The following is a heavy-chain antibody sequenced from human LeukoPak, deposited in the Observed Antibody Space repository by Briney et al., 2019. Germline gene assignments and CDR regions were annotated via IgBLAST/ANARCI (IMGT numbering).Heavy chain of an antibody. J-gene: IGHJ4*02. CDR3: ARVISVAGYDY. D-gene: IGHD6-19*01. CDR2: ISSSSYI. Sequence: GGSLRLSCAVSGFTFSSYSMNWVRQAPGKGLEWVSSISSSSYIYYADSVKGRFTISRDNAKNSLYLQMNSLRAEDTAVYYCARVISVAGYDYWGQGTLVTVSS. CDR1: GFTFSSYS. V-gene: IGHV3-21*01.